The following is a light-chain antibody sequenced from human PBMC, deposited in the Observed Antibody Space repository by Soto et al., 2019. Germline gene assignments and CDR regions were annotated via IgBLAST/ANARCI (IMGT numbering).Light chain of an antibody. J-gene: IGLJ1*01. CDR1: SSNIGSNT. CDR3: AAWDEYLNGYV. CDR2: INS. V-gene: IGLV1-44*01. Sequence: QSVLTQPPSASGTPGQRVTISCSGSSSNIGSNTVNWYQHLPGTAPKLLIYINSQRPSGVPDRFSGSKSATSASLAISGLQSEDEADYYCAAWDEYLNGYVFGTGTKVTVL.